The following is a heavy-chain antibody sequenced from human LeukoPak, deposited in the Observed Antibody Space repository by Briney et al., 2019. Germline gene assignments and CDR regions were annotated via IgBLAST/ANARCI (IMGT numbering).Heavy chain of an antibody. CDR2: ISGSGGST. V-gene: IGHV3-23*01. CDR1: GFTFSSYA. CDR3: CYDSSGYSYYFDY. Sequence: LSGGSLRLSCAASGFTFSSYAMSWVRQAPGKGLEWVSAISGSGGSTYYADSVKGRFTISRDDSKSIAYLQMNSLKTEDAAVYYCCYDSSGYSYYFDYWGQGTLVTVSS. J-gene: IGHJ4*02. D-gene: IGHD3-22*01.